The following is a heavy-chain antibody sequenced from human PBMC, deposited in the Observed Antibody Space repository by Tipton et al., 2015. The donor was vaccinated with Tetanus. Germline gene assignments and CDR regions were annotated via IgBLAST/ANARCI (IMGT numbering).Heavy chain of an antibody. D-gene: IGHD3-22*01. V-gene: IGHV4-34*01. J-gene: IGHJ3*02. CDR1: GGSFSGYY. CDR3: ARLSSSANDAHGFDI. CDR2: INHSGST. Sequence: TLSLTCAVYGGSFSGYYWSWIRQPPGKGLEWIGEINHSGSTNYNPSLKSRVTMSVDTSKNQFSLKLSSVTAADTAVYYCARLSSSANDAHGFDIWGQGTMVTVSS.